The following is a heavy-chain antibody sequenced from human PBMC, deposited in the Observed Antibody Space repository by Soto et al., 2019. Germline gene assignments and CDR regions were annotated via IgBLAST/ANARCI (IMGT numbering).Heavy chain of an antibody. CDR1: GSTFITSD. V-gene: IGHV1-8*02. D-gene: IGHD6-25*01. J-gene: IGHJ4*02. CDR2: LNPSNGKE. Sequence: ASVKVSCKASGSTFITSDINGARHATGQGLDWMGWLNPSNGKEGSAKKFQGRITKTRNTSISTPYMMLSSMRSDYAAVYFCGRTKERSGHKYFGSCCQGSLVT. CDR3: GRTKERSGHKYFGS.